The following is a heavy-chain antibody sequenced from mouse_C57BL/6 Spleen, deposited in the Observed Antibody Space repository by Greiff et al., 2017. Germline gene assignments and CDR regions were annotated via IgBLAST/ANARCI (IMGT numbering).Heavy chain of an antibody. CDR2: IYPGDGDT. V-gene: IGHV1-80*01. CDR3: AREPDGYFLAMDY. J-gene: IGHJ4*01. CDR1: GYAFSSYW. Sequence: VKLQESGAELVKPGASVKISCKASGYAFSSYWMNWVKQRPGKGLEWIGQIYPGDGDTNYNGKFKGKATLTADKSSSTAYMQLSSLTSEDSAVYFCAREPDGYFLAMDYWGQGTSVTVSS. D-gene: IGHD2-3*01.